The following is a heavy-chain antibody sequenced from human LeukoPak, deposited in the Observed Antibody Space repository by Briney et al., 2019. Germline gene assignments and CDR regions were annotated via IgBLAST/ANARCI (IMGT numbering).Heavy chain of an antibody. Sequence: GESLKISCKGSGYSFTSYWIGWVRQVPEKGLEWMGIIYPGDSDTRYSPSFQGRVTISADKSISTAYLQWSSLKASDTAMYYCARARYCSGGSCYFDYWGQGTLVTVSS. CDR3: ARARYCSGGSCYFDY. CDR1: GYSFTSYW. D-gene: IGHD2-15*01. CDR2: IYPGDSDT. J-gene: IGHJ4*02. V-gene: IGHV5-51*01.